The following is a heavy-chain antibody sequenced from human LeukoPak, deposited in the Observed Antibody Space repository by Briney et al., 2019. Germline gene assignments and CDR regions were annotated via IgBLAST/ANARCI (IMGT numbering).Heavy chain of an antibody. CDR1: GGSISSSSYY. D-gene: IGHD3-3*01. Sequence: PSETLSLTCTVSGGSISSSSYYWGWIRQPPGKGLEWIGSIYYSGSTYYNPSLKSRVTISVDTSKNQFSLKLSSVTAADTAVYYCARQNYDFWSGYSSPTLDYWGQGTLVTVSS. CDR3: ARQNYDFWSGYSSPTLDY. V-gene: IGHV4-39*01. J-gene: IGHJ4*02. CDR2: IYYSGST.